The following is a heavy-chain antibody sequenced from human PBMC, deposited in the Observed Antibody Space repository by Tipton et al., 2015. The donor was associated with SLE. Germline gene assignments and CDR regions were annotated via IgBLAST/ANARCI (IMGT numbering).Heavy chain of an antibody. V-gene: IGHV4-59*12. CDR3: ARGSSHYDSNRGMDV. CDR1: GGSISSYY. D-gene: IGHD3-22*01. Sequence: TLSLTCTVSGGSISSYYWSWIRQPPGKGLEWIGYIYYSGSTYYNPSLKSRVTISVDTSKNQFSLKLSSVTAADTAVYYCARGSSHYDSNRGMDVWGQGTTVTVSS. CDR2: IYYSGST. J-gene: IGHJ6*02.